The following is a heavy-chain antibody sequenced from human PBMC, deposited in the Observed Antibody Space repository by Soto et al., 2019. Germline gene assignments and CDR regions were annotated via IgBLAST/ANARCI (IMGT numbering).Heavy chain of an antibody. CDR3: AGDYGMDV. CDR1: RFTFSSYS. V-gene: IGHV3-30*03. CDR2: ISYDGSNK. Sequence: QVQLVESGGGVVQPGRSLRLSCAASRFTFSSYSMHWVRQAPGKGLEWVAVISYDGSNKYYADSVKGRFTISRDNSKNTLYLQMNSLRAEDTAVYYCAGDYGMDVWGQGTTVTVSS. J-gene: IGHJ6*02.